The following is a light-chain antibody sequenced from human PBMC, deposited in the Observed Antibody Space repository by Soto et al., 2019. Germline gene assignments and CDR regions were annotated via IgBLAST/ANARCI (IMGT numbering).Light chain of an antibody. V-gene: IGLV2-11*01. CDR1: SNNVGDYNY. CDR3: CSYAGSYTFV. Sequence: QSALTQPRSVSGSPGQSVTISCTGTSNNVGDYNYVSWYQQDPGKAPKLMIYDVTERPSGVPDRFSGSKSGNTASLTISGLQAEDEADYYCCSYAGSYTFVFGSGTKVTVL. CDR2: DVT. J-gene: IGLJ1*01.